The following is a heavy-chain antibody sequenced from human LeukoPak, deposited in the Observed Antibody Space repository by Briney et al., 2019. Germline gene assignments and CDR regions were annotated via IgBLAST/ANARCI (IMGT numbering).Heavy chain of an antibody. Sequence: GGSLRLSCAASGFTFSSYWMSWVRQAPGKGLMWVSQINSDGSATSCADPVKGRCTISRDNAKNMLYLEMNSLRVEDTAVYFCTRDHGLDVWGQGTTVTVSS. CDR2: INSDGSAT. CDR3: TRDHGLDV. J-gene: IGHJ6*02. V-gene: IGHV3-74*01. CDR1: GFTFSSYW.